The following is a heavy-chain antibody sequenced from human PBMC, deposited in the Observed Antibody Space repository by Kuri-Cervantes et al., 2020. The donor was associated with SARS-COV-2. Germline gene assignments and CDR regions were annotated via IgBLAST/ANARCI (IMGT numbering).Heavy chain of an antibody. V-gene: IGHV1-18*04. J-gene: IGHJ4*02. CDR3: AREGRWFGEPLVEY. Sequence: ASVKVSCKASGYTFTSYGISWVRQAPGQGLEWMGWISTYNSNLKYAQKFQGGVTMTTDTSTSTAYMELRSLRSADTAFYFCAREGRWFGEPLVEYWGQGTLVTVSS. CDR2: ISTYNSNL. CDR1: GYTFTSYG. D-gene: IGHD3-10*01.